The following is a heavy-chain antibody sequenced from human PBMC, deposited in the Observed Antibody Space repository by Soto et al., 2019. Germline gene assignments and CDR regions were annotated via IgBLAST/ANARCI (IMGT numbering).Heavy chain of an antibody. J-gene: IGHJ4*02. V-gene: IGHV1-18*01. CDR1: GYTFTSYG. CDR3: ASHYRSGWYYFDY. CDR2: ISADNGNT. D-gene: IGHD6-19*01. Sequence: ASVKVSCKASGYTFTSYGISWVRQAPGQGLEWMGWISADNGNTNYAQKFQGRVTMTTDTSTSTANMELRRLRSDDTAVYYCASHYRSGWYYFDYWGQGTLVTVSS.